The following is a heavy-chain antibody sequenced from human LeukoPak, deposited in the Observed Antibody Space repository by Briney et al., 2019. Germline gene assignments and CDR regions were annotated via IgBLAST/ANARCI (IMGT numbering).Heavy chain of an antibody. V-gene: IGHV3-33*06. Sequence: GKSLRLSCAASGFMFSRSDIHWVRQAPGKGLEWVAVIWHDRDDTYGSNKYYADSVKGRFTISRDNSKNTVYLQMNSLRVEDTAVYYCAKDGNCGGDCYGWFDPWGQGALVTVSS. D-gene: IGHD2-21*02. J-gene: IGHJ5*02. CDR1: GFMFSRSD. CDR2: IWHDRDDTYGSNK. CDR3: AKDGNCGGDCYGWFDP.